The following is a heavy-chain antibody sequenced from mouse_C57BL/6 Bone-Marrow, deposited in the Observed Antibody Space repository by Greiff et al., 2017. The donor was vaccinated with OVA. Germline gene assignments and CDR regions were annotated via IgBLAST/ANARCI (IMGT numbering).Heavy chain of an antibody. V-gene: IGHV1-52*01. J-gene: IGHJ1*03. CDR1: GYTFTSYW. Sequence: QVQLQQPGAELVRPGSSVKLSCKASGYTFTSYWMHWVKQRPIQGLEWIGNIDPSDSETHYNQKFKDKATLTVDKSSSTAYMQLSRLTSEDSAVYYCARVIYYYGGSCGYFDDWGTGTTVTVSS. CDR3: ARVIYYYGGSCGYFDD. CDR2: IDPSDSET. D-gene: IGHD1-1*01.